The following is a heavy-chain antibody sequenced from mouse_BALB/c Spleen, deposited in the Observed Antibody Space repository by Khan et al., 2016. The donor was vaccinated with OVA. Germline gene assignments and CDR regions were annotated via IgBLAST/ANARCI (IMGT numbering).Heavy chain of an antibody. V-gene: IGHV1-4*01. D-gene: IGHD2-14*01. Sequence: QVQLQQSGAELARPGASVKMSCKASGYTFTSYTIHWIIERPGQGLEWIGYINPSNGYTNYNQNFKDKATFTTDKSSTTASLHLSTLTSDVSSVNNGVRDGAYHRNDGWFAYWGQGTLVTVSA. CDR2: INPSNGYT. CDR1: GYTFTSYT. CDR3: VRDGAYHRNDGWFAY. J-gene: IGHJ3*01.